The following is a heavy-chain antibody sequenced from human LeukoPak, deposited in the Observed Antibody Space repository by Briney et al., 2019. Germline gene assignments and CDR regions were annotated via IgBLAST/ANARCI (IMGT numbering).Heavy chain of an antibody. Sequence: GESLKISCEGSGNSFISYWIGWVRQMPGEGLEWMGIIYPGDSDTRYSPSFQGQVTISADKSISTAYLQWSSLKASDTAMYYCARRAGEYGDLSYWGQGTLVTVSS. CDR2: IYPGDSDT. CDR1: GNSFISYW. D-gene: IGHD4-17*01. J-gene: IGHJ4*02. CDR3: ARRAGEYGDLSY. V-gene: IGHV5-51*01.